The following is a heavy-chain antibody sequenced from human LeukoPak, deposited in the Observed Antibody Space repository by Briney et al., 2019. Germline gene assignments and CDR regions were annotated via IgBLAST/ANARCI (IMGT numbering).Heavy chain of an antibody. CDR1: GFAVSSNY. D-gene: IGHD2-2*01. Sequence: GGSLRLSCAASGFAVSSNYMSWVRQAPGKGLEWVSAISGSGGSTYYADSVKGRFTISRDNSKNTLYLQMNSLRAEDTAVYYCAKELPRYCSSTSCRDYWGQGTLVTVSS. V-gene: IGHV3-23*01. CDR3: AKELPRYCSSTSCRDY. J-gene: IGHJ4*02. CDR2: ISGSGGST.